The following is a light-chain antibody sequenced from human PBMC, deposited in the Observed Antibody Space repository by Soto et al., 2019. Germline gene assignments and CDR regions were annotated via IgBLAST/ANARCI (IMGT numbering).Light chain of an antibody. CDR2: EVT. CDR3: SSHAGSNAFYV. Sequence: QSVLTQPASVSGSPGQSITISCTGTSSDIGAYDYVSWYQQYPGRVPKLIIHEVTNRPSGVSDRFSGSKSGNTASLTISGLRTEDEADYYCSSHAGSNAFYVFGTGTKVTVL. V-gene: IGLV2-14*01. CDR1: SSDIGAYDY. J-gene: IGLJ1*01.